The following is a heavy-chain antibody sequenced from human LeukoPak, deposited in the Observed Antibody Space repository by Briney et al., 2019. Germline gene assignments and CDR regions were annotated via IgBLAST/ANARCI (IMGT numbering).Heavy chain of an antibody. CDR2: ISSTGTYI. J-gene: IGHJ4*02. V-gene: IGHV3-21*01. Sequence: PGGSLRLSCATSGFTFSSSTFGSYTMNWVRQAPGKGLEWVSSISSTGTYIYYTDSVKGRFTISRDIANGLLYLQMNSLRADDTAVYYCARDLDYSTGFDYWGQGTLVTVSS. CDR3: ARDLDYSTGFDY. CDR1: GFTFSSSTFGSYT. D-gene: IGHD4-11*01.